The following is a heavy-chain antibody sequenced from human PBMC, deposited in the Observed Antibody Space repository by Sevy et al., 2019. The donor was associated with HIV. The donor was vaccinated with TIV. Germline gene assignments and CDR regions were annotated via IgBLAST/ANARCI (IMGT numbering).Heavy chain of an antibody. CDR3: SRALATAVTPEYYFDY. D-gene: IGHD2-15*01. V-gene: IGHV3-49*03. J-gene: IGHJ4*02. CDR2: ITRNSYEAYGGTR. Sequence: GGSLRLSCTASGFTFDDYAMSWFRQAPGKGLEWVAFITRNSYEAYGGTREYAASVKGIFTISRDDSKSIAYLQMNSLKTEDTAMYYCSRALATAVTPEYYFDYWGQGTLVTVSS. CDR1: GFTFDDYA.